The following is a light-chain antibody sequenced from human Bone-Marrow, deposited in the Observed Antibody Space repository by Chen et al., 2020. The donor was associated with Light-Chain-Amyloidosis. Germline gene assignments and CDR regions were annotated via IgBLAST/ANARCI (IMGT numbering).Light chain of an antibody. CDR2: EDD. J-gene: IGLJ3*02. V-gene: IGLV6-57*01. Sequence: NFMLTQPHSVSESPGKTASLSFTRSSGSIATNYVQWYQQRPGSSPTTLIYEDDQRPSGVPERFSGSIDRSSNSASHTISGLKTENEADYYCQSYQGSSQGVFGGGTKLTVL. CDR3: QSYQGSSQGV. CDR1: SGSIATNY.